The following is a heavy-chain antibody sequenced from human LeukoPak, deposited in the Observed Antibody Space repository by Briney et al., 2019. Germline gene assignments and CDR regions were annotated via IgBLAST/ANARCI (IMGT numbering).Heavy chain of an antibody. J-gene: IGHJ4*02. CDR1: GFSFNTHA. V-gene: IGHV3-23*01. Sequence: GGSLRLSCAASGFSFNTHAMTWVRQAPGKGPEWVSSISGSDDSTYYADSMKGRFTISRDNSKKTLYLRMNSLRAEDSAVYYCAKDRCSSTSCYGGYWGQGTLVTVSS. CDR2: ISGSDDST. D-gene: IGHD2-2*01. CDR3: AKDRCSSTSCYGGY.